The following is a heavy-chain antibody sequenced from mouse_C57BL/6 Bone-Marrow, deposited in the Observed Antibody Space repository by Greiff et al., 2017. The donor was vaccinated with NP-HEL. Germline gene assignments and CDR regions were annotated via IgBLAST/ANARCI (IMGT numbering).Heavy chain of an antibody. D-gene: IGHD1-1*01. CDR3: ASEGRYYEGAMDY. V-gene: IGHV1-69*01. Sequence: QVQLQQPGAELVMPGASVKLSCKASGYTFTSYWMHWVKQRPGQGLEWIGEIDPSDSYTNYNQKFKGKSTLTVDKSSSTAYMQLSSLTSEDSAVYYCASEGRYYEGAMDYWGQGTSVTVSS. J-gene: IGHJ4*01. CDR2: IDPSDSYT. CDR1: GYTFTSYW.